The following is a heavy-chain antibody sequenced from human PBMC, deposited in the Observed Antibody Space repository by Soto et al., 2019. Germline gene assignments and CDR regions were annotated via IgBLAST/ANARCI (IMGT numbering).Heavy chain of an antibody. CDR2: ISYDGSNK. D-gene: IGHD4-17*01. J-gene: IGHJ6*02. V-gene: IGHV3-30*18. Sequence: QVQLVESGGGVVQPGRSLRLSCAASGFTFSSYGMHWVRQAPGKGLEWVAVISYDGSNKYYADSVKGRFTISRDNSKNTLYLQMNSLRAEDTAVYYCANLPFTTVLGRMDVWGQGTTVTVSS. CDR1: GFTFSSYG. CDR3: ANLPFTTVLGRMDV.